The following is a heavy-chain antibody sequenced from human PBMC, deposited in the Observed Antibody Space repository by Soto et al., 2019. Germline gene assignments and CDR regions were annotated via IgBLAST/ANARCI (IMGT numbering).Heavy chain of an antibody. V-gene: IGHV1-69*06. CDR2: IIPIFGTA. Sequence: SVKVSCKASGGTFSSYAISWVLQAPGQGLEWMGGIIPIFGTANYAQKFQGRVTITADKSTSTAYMELSSLRSEDTAVYYCARDSQLWFGELFHGYYYGMDVWGQGTTVTVSS. CDR1: GGTFSSYA. CDR3: ARDSQLWFGELFHGYYYGMDV. J-gene: IGHJ6*02. D-gene: IGHD3-10*01.